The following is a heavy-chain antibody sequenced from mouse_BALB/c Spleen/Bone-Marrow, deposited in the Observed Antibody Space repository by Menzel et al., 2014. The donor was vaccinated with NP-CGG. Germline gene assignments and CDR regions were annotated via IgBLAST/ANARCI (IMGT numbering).Heavy chain of an antibody. D-gene: IGHD2-4*01. J-gene: IGHJ4*01. V-gene: IGHV1-54*01. CDR3: SREITRYAVDY. CDR1: GYASTNYW. CDR2: INPGSGGV. Sequence: VQLQESGAELVRPGTSVKVSCKASGYASTNYWIEWVKQRPGQGLEWIGVINPGSGGVNYNEKFKGKATLTADKSSSTAYIQLSSLTSDDSAVYFCSREITRYAVDYWGQGTSVTVS.